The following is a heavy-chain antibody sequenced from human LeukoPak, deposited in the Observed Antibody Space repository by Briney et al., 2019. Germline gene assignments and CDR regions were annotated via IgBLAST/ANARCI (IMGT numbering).Heavy chain of an antibody. D-gene: IGHD4-17*01. CDR1: AGTCSSYA. V-gene: IGHV1-69*06. J-gene: IGHJ4*02. CDR2: IIPIFGTA. Sequence: SVKVSCKASAGTCSSYAISWVRQAPGQGLEWMGGIIPIFGTANYAQKFQGRVTITADKSTSTAYMELSSLRSEDTAVYYCARDLYGDYAPGVYWGQGTLVTVSS. CDR3: ARDLYGDYAPGVY.